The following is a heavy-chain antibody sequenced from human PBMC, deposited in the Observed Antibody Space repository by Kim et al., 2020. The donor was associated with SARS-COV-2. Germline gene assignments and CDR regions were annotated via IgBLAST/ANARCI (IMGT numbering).Heavy chain of an antibody. Sequence: SETLSLTCTVSGGSVSSGSYYWSWIRQPPGKGLEWIGYIYYSGSTNYNPSLKSRVTISVDTSKNQFSLKLSSVTAADTAVYYCARESAGDYGGYSSYYYGIDVLVQGTTVTVSS. J-gene: IGHJ6*02. CDR1: GGSVSSGSYY. CDR2: IYYSGST. D-gene: IGHD4-17*01. CDR3: ARESAGDYGGYSSYYYGIDV. V-gene: IGHV4-61*01.